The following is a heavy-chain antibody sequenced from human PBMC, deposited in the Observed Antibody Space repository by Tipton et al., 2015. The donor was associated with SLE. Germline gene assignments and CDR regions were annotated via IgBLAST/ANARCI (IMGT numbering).Heavy chain of an antibody. CDR2: INHSGST. CDR1: GGSFSGYY. CDR3: ARGRPRATQAWGGYYYYMDV. V-gene: IGHV4-34*01. J-gene: IGHJ6*03. D-gene: IGHD3-16*01. Sequence: QVQLVQSGAEVKPSETLSLTCAVYGGSFSGYYWSWIRQPPGKGLEWIGEINHSGSTNYNPSLKSRITISVDTSTNQFSLRLSSVPAADTAVYYCARGRPRATQAWGGYYYYMDVWGKGTTVTVSS.